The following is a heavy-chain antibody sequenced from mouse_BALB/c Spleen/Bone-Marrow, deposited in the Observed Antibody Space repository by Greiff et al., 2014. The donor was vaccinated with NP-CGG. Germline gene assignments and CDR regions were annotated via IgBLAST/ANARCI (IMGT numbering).Heavy chain of an antibody. Sequence: LQESGPELVKPGASVKVSCKASGYAFTSYNIYWVKQSHGKCLEWIGYIDPYNGDTNYNQKFKVKATLTVDKSSSTAYMHLNSLTSEDSAVYYCASCGNYEAWFAYWGQGTLVTVSA. V-gene: IGHV1S135*01. CDR3: ASCGNYEAWFAY. CDR2: IDPYNGDT. CDR1: GYAFTSYN. J-gene: IGHJ3*01. D-gene: IGHD2-1*01.